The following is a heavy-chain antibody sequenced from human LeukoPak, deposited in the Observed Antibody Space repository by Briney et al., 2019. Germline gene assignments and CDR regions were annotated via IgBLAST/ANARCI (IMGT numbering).Heavy chain of an antibody. CDR2: ISGSGGST. Sequence: GGSLRLSCAASGFTFSSYAMSWVRQAPGKGLEWVSAISGSGGSTYYADSVKGRFTISRDNSKNTLCLQMNSLRAEDTAVYYCAKDGSIAVAGTLGYWGQGTLVTVSS. V-gene: IGHV3-23*01. D-gene: IGHD6-19*01. CDR3: AKDGSIAVAGTLGY. CDR1: GFTFSSYA. J-gene: IGHJ4*02.